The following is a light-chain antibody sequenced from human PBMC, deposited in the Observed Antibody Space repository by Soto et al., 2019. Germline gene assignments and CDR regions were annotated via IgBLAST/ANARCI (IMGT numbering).Light chain of an antibody. CDR2: FGS. Sequence: EIAMTQSPLAMPVPPREPPSIACRSSQSLLYNNTYNYVDWHVQPPGPPPQLLIYFGSNRAPGVPDRFSGSGSGTDFTLNINRVEAEGVGSYYCMQALQSLTFGQGTRLDIK. V-gene: IGKV2-28*01. J-gene: IGKJ5*01. CDR1: QSLLYNNTYNY. CDR3: MQALQSLT.